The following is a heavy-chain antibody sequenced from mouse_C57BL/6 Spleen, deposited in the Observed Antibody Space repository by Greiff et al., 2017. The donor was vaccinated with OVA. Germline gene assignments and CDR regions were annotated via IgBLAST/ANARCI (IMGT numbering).Heavy chain of an antibody. CDR1: GYTFTSYW. CDR3: ASPLIYYDYERFAY. J-gene: IGHJ3*01. D-gene: IGHD2-4*01. V-gene: IGHV1-7*01. Sequence: VQRVESGAELAKPGASVKLSCKASGYTFTSYWMHWVKQRPGQGLEWIGYINPSSGYTKYNQKFKDKATLTADKSSSTAYMQLSSLTYEDSAVYYCASPLIYYDYERFAYWGQGTLVTVSA. CDR2: INPSSGYT.